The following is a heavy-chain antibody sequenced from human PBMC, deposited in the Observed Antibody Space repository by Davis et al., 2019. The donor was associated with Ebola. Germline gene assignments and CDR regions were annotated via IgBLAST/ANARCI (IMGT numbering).Heavy chain of an antibody. J-gene: IGHJ4*02. D-gene: IGHD3-22*01. CDR1: GYSFTSYW. CDR3: ARGSRGSTMIVVVISEFDY. CDR2: IDPSDSYT. V-gene: IGHV5-10-1*01. Sequence: PGGSLRLSCKGSGYSFTSYWISWVRQMPGKGLEWMGRIDPSDSYTNYSPSFQGHVTISADKSISTAYLQWSSLKASDTAMYYCARGSRGSTMIVVVISEFDYWGQGTLVTVSS.